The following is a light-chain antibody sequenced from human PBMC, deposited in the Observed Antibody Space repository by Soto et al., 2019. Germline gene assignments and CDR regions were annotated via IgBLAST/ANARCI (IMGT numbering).Light chain of an antibody. CDR3: QVWDSSSDHVV. V-gene: IGLV3-21*02. CDR2: DDS. Sequence: SYELTQPPSVSVAPGQTARITCGGNNIGSKSVHWYQQKPCQAPVLVVYDDSDRPSGIPERFSGSNSGNTATLIISRVEAGDEADYYGQVWDSSSDHVVFGGGTKVTVL. CDR1: NIGSKS. J-gene: IGLJ2*01.